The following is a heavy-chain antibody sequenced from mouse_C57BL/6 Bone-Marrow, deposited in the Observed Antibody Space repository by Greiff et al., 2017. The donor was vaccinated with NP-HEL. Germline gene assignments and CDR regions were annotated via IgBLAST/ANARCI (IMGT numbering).Heavy chain of an antibody. CDR1: GYSITSGYY. CDR2: ISYDGSN. Sequence: EVQLQESGPGLVKPSQSLSLTCSVTGYSITSGYYWNWIRQFPGNKLEWMGYISYDGSNNYNPSLKNRISITRDTSKNQFFLKLNSVTTEDTATYYCARDGAYWDDWGQGTTLTVSS. V-gene: IGHV3-6*01. CDR3: ARDGAYWDD. J-gene: IGHJ2*01.